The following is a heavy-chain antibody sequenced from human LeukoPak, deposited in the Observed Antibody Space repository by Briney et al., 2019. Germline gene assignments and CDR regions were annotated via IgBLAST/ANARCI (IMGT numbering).Heavy chain of an antibody. CDR3: ASSEPNFWSGSNFDY. CDR1: GGTFSSYA. V-gene: IGHV1-69*05. Sequence: SVKVSCKASGGTFSSYAISWVRQAPGQGLEWMGGIIPIFGTANYAQKFQGRVTITTDESTSTAYMELSSLRSEDTAVYYCASSEPNFWSGSNFDYWGQGTLVTVSS. CDR2: IIPIFGTA. J-gene: IGHJ4*02. D-gene: IGHD3-3*01.